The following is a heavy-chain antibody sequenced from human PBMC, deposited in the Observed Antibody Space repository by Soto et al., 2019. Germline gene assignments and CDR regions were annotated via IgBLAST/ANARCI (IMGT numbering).Heavy chain of an antibody. J-gene: IGHJ6*02. D-gene: IGHD3-10*01. Sequence: ASVKVSCKASGYTFTNYAMHWVRQAPGQRLEWMGWINAGNGNTKYSQKFQGRVTITRDTSASTAYMELSSLRAGDTAVYYCARRGGSGPTSHGMDVWGQGTTVTVSS. V-gene: IGHV1-3*01. CDR1: GYTFTNYA. CDR3: ARRGGSGPTSHGMDV. CDR2: INAGNGNT.